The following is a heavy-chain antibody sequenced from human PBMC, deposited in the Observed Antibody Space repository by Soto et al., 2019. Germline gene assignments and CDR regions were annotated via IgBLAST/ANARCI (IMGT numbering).Heavy chain of an antibody. CDR1: GFTFGSYG. CDR2: ILYNGTIK. V-gene: IGHV3-33*05. Sequence: HPGGSLRLSCVASGFTFGSYGMHWVRQAPGKGLEWVAYILYNGTIKSYGDSVKGRFIISRDNTKSTMYLQMNSLRAEDTATYHCAREYTAWPLAYGLDVWGQGTTVTVSS. CDR3: AREYTAWPLAYGLDV. D-gene: IGHD2-2*02. J-gene: IGHJ6*02.